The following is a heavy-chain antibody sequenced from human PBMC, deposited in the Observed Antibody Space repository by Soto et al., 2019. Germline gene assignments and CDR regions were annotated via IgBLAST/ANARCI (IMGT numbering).Heavy chain of an antibody. J-gene: IGHJ5*02. Sequence: PSETLCLTCTVSGGSISSGGYYWSWIRQHPGKGLEWIGYIYYSGSTYYNPSLKSRVTISVDTSKNQFSLKLSSVTAADTAVYYCARHRDYGDYNWFDPWGQGTLVTVSS. CDR2: IYYSGST. D-gene: IGHD4-17*01. V-gene: IGHV4-31*03. CDR1: GGSISSGGYY. CDR3: ARHRDYGDYNWFDP.